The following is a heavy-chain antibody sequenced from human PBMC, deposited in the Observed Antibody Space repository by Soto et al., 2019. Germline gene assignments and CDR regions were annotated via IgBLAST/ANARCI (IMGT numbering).Heavy chain of an antibody. CDR2: INPSGGST. D-gene: IGHD3-22*01. CDR1: GYKFTSQS. J-gene: IGHJ3*02. Sequence: ASVNVSCNASGYKFTSQSMHWVRQAPGQGLEWMGIINPSGGSTSYAQKFQGRVTMTRDTSTSTVYMELSRLRSEDTAVYYCARAGRITMILVVPFGAYDIWGDVPTVT. V-gene: IGHV1-46*01. CDR3: ARAGRITMILVVPFGAYDI.